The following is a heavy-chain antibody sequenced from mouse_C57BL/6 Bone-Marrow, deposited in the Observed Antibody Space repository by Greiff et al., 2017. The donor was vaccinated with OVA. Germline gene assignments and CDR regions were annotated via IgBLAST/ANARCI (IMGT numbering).Heavy chain of an antibody. D-gene: IGHD4-1*01. Sequence: EVKLVESGGGLVKPGGSLKLSCAASGFTFSSYAMSWVRQTPEKRLEWVATISDGGSYTYYPDNVKGRFTISRDNAKNNLYLQMSHLKSEDTAMYYCARKDLTSYFDYWGQGTTLTVSS. CDR3: ARKDLTSYFDY. CDR2: ISDGGSYT. V-gene: IGHV5-4*03. CDR1: GFTFSSYA. J-gene: IGHJ2*01.